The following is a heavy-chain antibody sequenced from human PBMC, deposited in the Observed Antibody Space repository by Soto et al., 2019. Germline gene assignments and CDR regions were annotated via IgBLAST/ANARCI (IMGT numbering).Heavy chain of an antibody. J-gene: IGHJ4*02. Sequence: EVQLVESGGGLVQPGGSLRLSCAASGFPFSTNWMHWVRQAPGKGLVWVSRINSDGTSTNYADAVRGRFTISRDNAKNTVYFQMDSLRGEDTAMYYGAGDIDSSGWGEGTLVTVSS. CDR3: AGDIDSSG. V-gene: IGHV3-74*01. D-gene: IGHD3-22*01. CDR2: INSDGTST. CDR1: GFPFSTNW.